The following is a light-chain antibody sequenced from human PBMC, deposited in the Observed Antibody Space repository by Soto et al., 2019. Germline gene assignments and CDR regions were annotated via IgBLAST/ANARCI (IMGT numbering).Light chain of an antibody. CDR2: DAS. CDR3: QQRSNWPPRST. J-gene: IGKJ2*01. CDR1: QSVSSY. V-gene: IGKV3-11*01. Sequence: EIVLTQSQATLSLSPGERATLSCRASQSVSSYLAWYQQKPGQAPRLLIYDASNRATGIPARFSGSGSGTDFTLHISILEPEDFAVYYCQQRSNWPPRSTLGQGTKLEIK.